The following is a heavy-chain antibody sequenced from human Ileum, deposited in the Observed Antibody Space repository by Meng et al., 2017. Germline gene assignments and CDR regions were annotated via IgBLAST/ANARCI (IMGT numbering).Heavy chain of an antibody. D-gene: IGHD3-10*01. J-gene: IGHJ4*02. CDR1: GYTFAGSG. Sequence: QVYLVHAGSEVTKPGASLQVACKSSGYTFAGSGVSWVRQAPGQGLEWMAWLGAHDYNTSHAPKFQGRVTVTADRHTDTAYMELRSLRSDDTAVYYCARGTPGRSYSDYWGPGIL. CDR3: ARGTPGRSYSDY. V-gene: IGHV1-18*01. CDR2: LGAHDYNT.